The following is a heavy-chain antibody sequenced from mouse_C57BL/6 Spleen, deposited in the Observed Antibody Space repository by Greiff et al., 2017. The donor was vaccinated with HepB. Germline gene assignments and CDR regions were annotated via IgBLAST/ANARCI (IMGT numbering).Heavy chain of an antibody. V-gene: IGHV1-80*01. J-gene: IGHJ3*01. D-gene: IGHD1-1*01. CDR2: IYPGDGDT. CDR3: ARDATGSTRTVFAY. Sequence: VQLQQSGAELVKPGASVKISCKASGYAFSSYWMNWVKQRPGKGLEWIGQIYPGDGDTNYNGKFKGKATLTAEKSSSTAYMQLSSLTSEDSAVYFCARDATGSTRTVFAYWGQGTLVTVSA. CDR1: GYAFSSYW.